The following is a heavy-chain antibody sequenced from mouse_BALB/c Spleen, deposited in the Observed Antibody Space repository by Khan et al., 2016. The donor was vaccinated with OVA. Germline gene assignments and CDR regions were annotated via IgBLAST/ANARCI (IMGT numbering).Heavy chain of an antibody. Sequence: VLSELLLMQPGESVKISFKASGSFFSNYGIYWVKLSPGKALKLMGWINTYTGEPTYVDDFKGRFAFSLDTSANTAYLPINILKNEDTATYFCARPSYFSYTLDYWGQGTSVTVSS. CDR3: ARPSYFSYTLDY. CDR2: INTYTGEP. J-gene: IGHJ4*01. V-gene: IGHV9-3-1*01. D-gene: IGHD2-10*01. CDR1: GSFFSNYG.